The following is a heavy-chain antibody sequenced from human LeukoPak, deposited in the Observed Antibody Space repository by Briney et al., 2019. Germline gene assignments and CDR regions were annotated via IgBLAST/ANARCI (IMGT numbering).Heavy chain of an antibody. CDR2: IYYSGST. Sequence: SQTLSLTCTVSGGSISSGDYYWSWIRQPPGKGLEWFGYIYYSGSTYYNPSLKSRVTTSVDTSKNQFSLKLSSVTAADTAVYYCARDGHCSSTSCQSYWGQGTLVTVSS. V-gene: IGHV4-30-4*08. J-gene: IGHJ4*02. D-gene: IGHD2-2*01. CDR3: ARDGHCSSTSCQSY. CDR1: GGSISSGDYY.